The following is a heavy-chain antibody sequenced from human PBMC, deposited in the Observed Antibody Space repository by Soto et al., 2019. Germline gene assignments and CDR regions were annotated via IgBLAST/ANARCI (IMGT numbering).Heavy chain of an antibody. CDR1: GFTFSSYE. D-gene: IGHD3-22*01. CDR2: ISTSGSTI. CDR3: ARDTSRMIAELHLDS. Sequence: GGSLRLSCAASGFTFSSYEMSWVRQAPGKGLEWVSYISTSGSTIYYADSVKGRFTISRDNAKYSLYLQMNSLRAEDTAVYYCARDTSRMIAELHLDSWGQGTLVTVSS. V-gene: IGHV3-48*03. J-gene: IGHJ4*02.